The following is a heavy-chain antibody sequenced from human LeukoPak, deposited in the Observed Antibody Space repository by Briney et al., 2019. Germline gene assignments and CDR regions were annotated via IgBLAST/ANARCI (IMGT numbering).Heavy chain of an antibody. D-gene: IGHD3-16*01. V-gene: IGHV3-23*01. J-gene: IGHJ4*02. Sequence: GGSLRLSCAASGFSFDVHAMTWVRQAPRKGPEWVATIGGPAETFYADSVRGRFTISRDNSRYTLYLQMNRLRAEDSALYYCAKDWTSHNGVYDCLDFWGQGTQVTVSS. CDR2: IGGPAET. CDR1: GFSFDVHA. CDR3: AKDWTSHNGVYDCLDF.